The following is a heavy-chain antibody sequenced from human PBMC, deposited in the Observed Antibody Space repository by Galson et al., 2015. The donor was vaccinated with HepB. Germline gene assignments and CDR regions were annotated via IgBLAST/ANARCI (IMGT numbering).Heavy chain of an antibody. J-gene: IGHJ4*02. CDR1: GFTFSSYS. Sequence: SLRLSCAASGFTFSSYSMNWVRQAPGKGLEWVSSISSSSSYIYYADSVKGRFTISRDNAKNSLYLQMNSLRAEDTAVYYCARRCGGDCYPFDYWGQGTLVTVSS. CDR3: ARRCGGDCYPFDY. V-gene: IGHV3-21*01. D-gene: IGHD2-21*01. CDR2: ISSSSSYI.